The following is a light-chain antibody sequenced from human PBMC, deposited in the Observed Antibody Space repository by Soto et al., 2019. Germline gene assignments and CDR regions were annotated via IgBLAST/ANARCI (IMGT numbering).Light chain of an antibody. CDR1: SSDVGAYTS. CDR3: SSYTSDNRDYV. Sequence: QSVLTQPPSASGSPGQSVTISCTGSSSDVGAYTSVSWYQQHPGKAPKLMIYEVSNRPSGVSRRFSGSKSGNTASLTISGLQAEDEAHYYCSSYTSDNRDYVFGSGTKLTVL. V-gene: IGLV2-14*01. CDR2: EVS. J-gene: IGLJ1*01.